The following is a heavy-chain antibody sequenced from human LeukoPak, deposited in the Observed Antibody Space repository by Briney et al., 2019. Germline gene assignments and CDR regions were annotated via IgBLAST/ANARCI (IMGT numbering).Heavy chain of an antibody. D-gene: IGHD2-21*01. CDR3: ATQKGDSPDY. V-gene: IGHV3-23*01. Sequence: GGSLRLSCAASGFTFSSYAMSWVRQAPGKGLECVSVISGSDGSTYHADSVKGRFTTSRDNSKNTLYLQMNSLRAEDTAVYYCATQKGDSPDYWGQGTLVTVSS. CDR2: ISGSDGST. CDR1: GFTFSSYA. J-gene: IGHJ4*02.